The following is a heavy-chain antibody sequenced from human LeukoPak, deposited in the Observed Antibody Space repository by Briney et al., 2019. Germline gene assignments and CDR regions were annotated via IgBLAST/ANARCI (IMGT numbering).Heavy chain of an antibody. V-gene: IGHV5-10-1*01. Sequence: GESLKISCKGSGYSFTSYWISWVRQMPGKGLEWMGRIDPSDSYTNYSPSFQGHVTISADKSISTAYLQWSSLKASDTAMYYCATPLGLHYDILTGYAAGDYYYYGMDVWGQGTTVTVSS. CDR3: ATPLGLHYDILTGYAAGDYYYYGMDV. CDR1: GYSFTSYW. J-gene: IGHJ6*02. D-gene: IGHD3-9*01. CDR2: IDPSDSYT.